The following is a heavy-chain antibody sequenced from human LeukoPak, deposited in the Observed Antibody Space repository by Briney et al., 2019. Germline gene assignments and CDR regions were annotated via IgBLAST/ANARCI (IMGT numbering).Heavy chain of an antibody. CDR2: ISGSGGST. D-gene: IGHD6-19*01. J-gene: IGHJ5*02. V-gene: IGHV3-23*01. Sequence: GGSLRLSCAASGFIFSNYAMSWVRQAPGKGLEWVSAISGSGGSTYYADSVKGRFTISRDNSKNTLYLQMNSLRAEDTAVYYCAKARIAVAGRTPGWFDPWGQGTLVTVSS. CDR3: AKARIAVAGRTPGWFDP. CDR1: GFIFSNYA.